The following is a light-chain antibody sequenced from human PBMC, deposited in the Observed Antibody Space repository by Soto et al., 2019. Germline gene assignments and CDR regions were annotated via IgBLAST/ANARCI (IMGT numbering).Light chain of an antibody. Sequence: EIVLTQSPATMSLSPGERATLSCRASQRVSSYLAWYQQKPGQAPRLLIYDASNRATGIPARFSGSGSGTDFTLTISILEPEDFAVYYWQQRSNWRFTFGPGTQVDIK. V-gene: IGKV3-11*01. CDR1: QRVSSY. CDR2: DAS. J-gene: IGKJ3*01. CDR3: QQRSNWRFT.